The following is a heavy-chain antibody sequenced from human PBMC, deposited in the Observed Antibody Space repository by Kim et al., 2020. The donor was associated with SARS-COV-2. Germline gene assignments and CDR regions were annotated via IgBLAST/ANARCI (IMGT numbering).Heavy chain of an antibody. D-gene: IGHD4-17*01. CDR3: ARDLTTVVTGSRWFDP. J-gene: IGHJ5*02. Sequence: SVKGRFTISRDNAKNSLYLQMNSLRDEDTAVYYCARDLTTVVTGSRWFDPWGQGTLVTVSS. V-gene: IGHV3-48*02.